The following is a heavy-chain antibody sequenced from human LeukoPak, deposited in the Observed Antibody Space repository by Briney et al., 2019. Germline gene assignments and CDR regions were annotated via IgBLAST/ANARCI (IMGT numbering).Heavy chain of an antibody. J-gene: IGHJ5*02. CDR3: ARHSGDGKHNWFDP. CDR2: INHSGST. D-gene: IGHD5-24*01. V-gene: IGHV4-34*01. Sequence: PSETLSLTCAVYGGSFSGYYWSWIRQPPGKGLEWIGEINHSGSTNYNPSLKSRVTISVDTSKNQFSLKLSSVTAADTAVYYCARHSGDGKHNWFDPWGQGTLVTVSS. CDR1: GGSFSGYY.